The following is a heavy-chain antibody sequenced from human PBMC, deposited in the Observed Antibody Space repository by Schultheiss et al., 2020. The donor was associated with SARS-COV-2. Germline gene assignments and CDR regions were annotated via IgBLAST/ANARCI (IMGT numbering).Heavy chain of an antibody. CDR2: IYWDDDK. Sequence: SGPTLVKPTQTLTLTCTFSGFSLSTSGVGAGWIRQPPGKALEWLALIYWDDDKYYSTSLKTRLTISKDTSKNQVVLTMTNMDPVDTATYYCARMLWGSWYFDLWGRGTLVTVSS. CDR1: GFSLSTSGVG. D-gene: IGHD7-27*01. V-gene: IGHV2-70*12. J-gene: IGHJ2*01. CDR3: ARMLWGSWYFDL.